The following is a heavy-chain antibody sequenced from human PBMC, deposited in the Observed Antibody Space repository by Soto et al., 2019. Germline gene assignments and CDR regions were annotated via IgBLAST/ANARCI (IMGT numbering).Heavy chain of an antibody. CDR3: ARLGQWLVRLENYYYGMDV. CDR1: GGSISSSSYY. CDR2: IYYSGST. J-gene: IGHJ6*02. D-gene: IGHD6-19*01. Sequence: SETLSLTCTVSGGSISSSSYYWGWIRQPPGKGLEWIGSIYYSGSTYYNPSRKIRVTISVATSKNQFSLKLSSVTAADTAVYYCARLGQWLVRLENYYYGMDVWGQGTTVTVSS. V-gene: IGHV4-39*01.